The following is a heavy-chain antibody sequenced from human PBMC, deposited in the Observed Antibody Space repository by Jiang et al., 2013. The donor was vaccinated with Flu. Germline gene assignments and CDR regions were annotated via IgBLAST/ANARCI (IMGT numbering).Heavy chain of an antibody. CDR2: ISGAGSST. V-gene: IGHV3-23*01. CDR1: GLTLSNYA. J-gene: IGHJ4*02. Sequence: VQLLESGGGLVQPGGSLRLSCAVSGLTLSNYAMSWVRQAPGKGLEWVSTISGAGSSTYYADSVKGRFTISRDDSKNTLYLQMNSLRAEDTAVFYCARYYGSGVPFFDYWGQGTLVSVSS. CDR3: ARYYGSGVPFFDY. D-gene: IGHD3-10*01.